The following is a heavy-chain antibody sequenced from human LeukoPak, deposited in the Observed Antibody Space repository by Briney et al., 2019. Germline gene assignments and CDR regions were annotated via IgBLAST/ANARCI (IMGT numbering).Heavy chain of an antibody. CDR2: IIPIFGTA. V-gene: IGHV1-69*05. Sequence: EALVKVSCKASGGTFSSYAISWVRQAPGQGLEWMGGIIPIFGTANYAQKFQGRVTITTDESTSTAYMELSSLRSEDTAVYYCATVFDSSGYGAGAFDPWGQGTLVTVSS. J-gene: IGHJ5*02. CDR1: GGTFSSYA. CDR3: ATVFDSSGYGAGAFDP. D-gene: IGHD3-22*01.